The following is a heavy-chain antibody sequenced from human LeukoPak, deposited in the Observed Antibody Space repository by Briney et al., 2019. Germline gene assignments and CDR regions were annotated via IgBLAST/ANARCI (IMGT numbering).Heavy chain of an antibody. CDR1: GGTFISYA. CDR3: ATSDRVDTAMAPSVNYYMDV. D-gene: IGHD5-18*01. Sequence: SVKVSCKASGGTFISYAISWVRQAPRQGLEWMGGIIPILGTANYAQKFQGRVTITTDESTSTAYMELSSLRSEDTAVYYCATSDRVDTAMAPSVNYYMDVWGKGTTVTVSS. CDR2: IIPILGTA. V-gene: IGHV1-69*05. J-gene: IGHJ6*03.